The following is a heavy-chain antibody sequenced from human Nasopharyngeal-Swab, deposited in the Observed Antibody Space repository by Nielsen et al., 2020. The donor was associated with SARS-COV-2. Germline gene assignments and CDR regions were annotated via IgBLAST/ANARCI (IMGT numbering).Heavy chain of an antibody. J-gene: IGHJ3*01. D-gene: IGHD2-21*01. CDR3: ARDRDWAFDV. CDR2: IRSSNDI. CDR1: GFIFSDYS. Sequence: GESLKISCAASGFIFSDYSMNWVRQAPGKGLEWISYIRSSNDIYYADSVKGRFTISRDHAKNSLYLQMSSLRVEDTAVYYCARDRDWAFDVWGQGAGVTVSS. V-gene: IGHV3-69-1*01.